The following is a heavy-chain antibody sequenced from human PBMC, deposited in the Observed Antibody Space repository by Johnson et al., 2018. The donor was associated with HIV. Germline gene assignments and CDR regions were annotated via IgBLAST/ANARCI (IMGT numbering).Heavy chain of an antibody. CDR2: ISGSGGSQ. V-gene: IGHV3-23*04. Sequence: MHLVESGGGLVQPGGSLRLSCAASGFTFSSYAMSWVRQAPGKGLEWVSAISGSGGSQYSADSVKGRFTISRDNSKNTLYLQMNSLRAEDTAVYYCARDSGLLLWSQGGFSAFDIWGQGTMVTVSS. D-gene: IGHD3-10*01. CDR3: ARDSGLLLWSQGGFSAFDI. CDR1: GFTFSSYA. J-gene: IGHJ3*02.